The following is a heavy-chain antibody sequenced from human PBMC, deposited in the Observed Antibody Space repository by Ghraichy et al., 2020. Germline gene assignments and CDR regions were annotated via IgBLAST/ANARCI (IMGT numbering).Heavy chain of an antibody. V-gene: IGHV4-61*02. CDR2: VYASGT. CDR1: GGSISSDTYY. CDR3: ARHSPYDSLSAFHY. J-gene: IGHJ4*02. D-gene: IGHD6-6*01. Sequence: TLSLTCTVSGGSISSDTYYWSWIRQPAGKGLEWIGRVYASGTDYNPSLKSRVTISVDTSKNQFSLNLSSVTAADTAVYYCARHSPYDSLSAFHYWGRGTLVTVSS.